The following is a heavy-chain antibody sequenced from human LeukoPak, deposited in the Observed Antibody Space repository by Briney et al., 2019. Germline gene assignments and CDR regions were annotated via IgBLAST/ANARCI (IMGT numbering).Heavy chain of an antibody. CDR3: ARQQWLIPFDY. V-gene: IGHV4-34*01. CDR2: INYGGTT. J-gene: IGHJ4*02. CDR1: GGSFSNYY. Sequence: SETLSLTCAVYGGSFSNYYWSWLRQSPGKGLEWIGEINYGGTTNYNPSLKSRVTISVDTSKNQFSLKLSSVTAADTAVYYCARQQWLIPFDYWGQGTLVTVSS. D-gene: IGHD6-19*01.